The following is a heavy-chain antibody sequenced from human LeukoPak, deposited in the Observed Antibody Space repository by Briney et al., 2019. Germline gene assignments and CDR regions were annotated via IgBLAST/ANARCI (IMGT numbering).Heavy chain of an antibody. CDR1: GGSISSYY. CDR3: ARLGIAAAGTYYHYMDV. CDR2: IYYSGST. Sequence: SETLSLTCTVSGGSISSYYWSWIRQPPGKGLEWIGYIYYSGSTNYNPSLKSRVTISVDTSKNQFSLKLSSVTAADTAVYYCARLGIAAAGTYYHYMDVWGKGTTVTVSS. V-gene: IGHV4-59*08. D-gene: IGHD6-13*01. J-gene: IGHJ6*03.